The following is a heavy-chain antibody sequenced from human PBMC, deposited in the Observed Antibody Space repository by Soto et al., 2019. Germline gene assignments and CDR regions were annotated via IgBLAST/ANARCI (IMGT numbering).Heavy chain of an antibody. CDR1: GGSISSGNYY. V-gene: IGHV4-31*03. D-gene: IGHD1-26*01. Sequence: QVQLQESGPGLVKPSQTLSLTCTVSGGSISSGNYYWTWIRQHPGKGLEWIGYIYYSGTTYYNPSLQSRVTMSLETSENQFSLKLSSVTAADTAVYYCATFFGSTASSWFDPWGQGILVTVSS. CDR2: IYYSGTT. CDR3: ATFFGSTASSWFDP. J-gene: IGHJ5*02.